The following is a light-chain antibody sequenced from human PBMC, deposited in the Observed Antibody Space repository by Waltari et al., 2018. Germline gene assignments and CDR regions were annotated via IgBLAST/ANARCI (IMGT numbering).Light chain of an antibody. V-gene: IGKV3-20*01. CDR1: HGVSSNF. CDR2: GAS. Sequence: EMVLTQPPGTLSLSAGDRATNSCRTSHGVSSNFLAWYQHKPGQGPRLLIYGASSRAPGIPDKFSGSGSGTDFTLTINRLEPEDFAVYYCQQYGRSPRTFGGGTKVEIK. J-gene: IGKJ4*01. CDR3: QQYGRSPRT.